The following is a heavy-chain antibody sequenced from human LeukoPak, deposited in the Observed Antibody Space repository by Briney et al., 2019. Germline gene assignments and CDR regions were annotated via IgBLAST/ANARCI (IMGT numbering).Heavy chain of an antibody. D-gene: IGHD3-22*01. CDR2: IPYDGSKK. Sequence: GGSLRLSCAASGFTFSSYGMHWVRQAPGKGLEWVAVIPYDGSKKYYTDSVKGRFTISRDNSKNTLYLQMNSLRAEDTAVYYCVTSTSYYDSNGYYPYYFDYWGQGTLVTVSS. V-gene: IGHV3-30*03. J-gene: IGHJ4*02. CDR3: VTSTSYYDSNGYYPYYFDY. CDR1: GFTFSSYG.